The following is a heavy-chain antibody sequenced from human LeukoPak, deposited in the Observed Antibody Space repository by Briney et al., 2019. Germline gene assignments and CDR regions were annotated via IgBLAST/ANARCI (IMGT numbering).Heavy chain of an antibody. V-gene: IGHV3-11*04. Sequence: GGSLRLSCAVSGITFSGFYMSWLRQAPGKGLEWVSYISSSGTTTYYADSVKGRFTVSRDNAKNSLYLQMNSLRVDDTAVYYCARPTGRSFARWYRFEYWGQGTRVSVSS. D-gene: IGHD1-26*01. CDR2: ISSSGTTT. CDR1: GITFSGFY. J-gene: IGHJ4*02. CDR3: ARPTGRSFARWYRFEY.